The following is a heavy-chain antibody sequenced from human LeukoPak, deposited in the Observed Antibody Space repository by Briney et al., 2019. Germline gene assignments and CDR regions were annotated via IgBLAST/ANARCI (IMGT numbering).Heavy chain of an antibody. Sequence: GGSLRLSCAASGFTFSSYAMSWLRQAPGKGLEWLSALRDSGGSTFYADCVRGRFNISRDNPKNTLYLQINSVRPEHTAVYYCAKGWWYFDLWGRGTLATVSS. CDR3: AKGWWYFDL. CDR2: LRDSGGST. CDR1: GFTFSSYA. J-gene: IGHJ2*01. V-gene: IGHV3-23*01.